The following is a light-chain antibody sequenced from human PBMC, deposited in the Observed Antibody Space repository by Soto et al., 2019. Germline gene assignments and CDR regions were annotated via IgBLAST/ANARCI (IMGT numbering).Light chain of an antibody. V-gene: IGLV2-8*01. CDR2: EVT. J-gene: IGLJ3*02. CDR3: SSYGGSNNYIL. Sequence: QSVLTQPPSASGSPGQSVTISCTGSSSDIGAYNSVSWYQQPPGKAPKLIIYEVTKRPSGVPDRFSGSKSGNTASLTVSGLQADDEADYYCSSYGGSNNYILFGGGTKLTVL. CDR1: SSDIGAYNS.